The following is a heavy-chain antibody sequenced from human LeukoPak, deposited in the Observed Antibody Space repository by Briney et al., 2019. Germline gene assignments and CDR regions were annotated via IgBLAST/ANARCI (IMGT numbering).Heavy chain of an antibody. CDR2: IDPNSGAT. D-gene: IGHD1-20*01. Sequence: ASVTVSCKASGYTFTAYYMHWVRQAPGQGLEWMGWIDPNSGATDSAQKFQGRVTVTRDTSINTVYMGLSRLTSDDTAVYYCARGRASLTAWFVPWGQGTLVTVSS. J-gene: IGHJ5*02. CDR1: GYTFTAYY. V-gene: IGHV1-2*02. CDR3: ARGRASLTAWFVP.